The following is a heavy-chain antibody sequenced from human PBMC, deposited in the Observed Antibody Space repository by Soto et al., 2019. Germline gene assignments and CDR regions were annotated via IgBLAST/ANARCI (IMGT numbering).Heavy chain of an antibody. CDR1: GYTLTELS. D-gene: IGHD6-6*01. Sequence: ASVKVSCKVSGYTLTELSMHWVRQAPGKGLEWMGGFDPEDGETIYAQKFQGRVTMTEDTSTDTAYMELSSLRSEDTAVYYRATDQSRSSYYYYYGMDVWGQGTKVTVSS. J-gene: IGHJ6*02. CDR2: FDPEDGET. CDR3: ATDQSRSSYYYYYGMDV. V-gene: IGHV1-24*01.